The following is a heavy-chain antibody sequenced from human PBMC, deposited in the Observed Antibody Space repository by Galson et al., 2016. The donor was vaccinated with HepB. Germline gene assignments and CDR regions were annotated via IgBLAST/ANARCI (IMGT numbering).Heavy chain of an antibody. V-gene: IGHV1-18*01. Sequence: SVKVSCKASGYTFTSYGISWVRQAPGQGLEWMGWISTYSGNTNYGKRLQGRVTMTTDTSTSTADMELRSLRSDDTAEYYCARDADWNLDYWGQGTLVTVSS. CDR2: ISTYSGNT. D-gene: IGHD1-1*01. CDR3: ARDADWNLDY. CDR1: GYTFTSYG. J-gene: IGHJ4*02.